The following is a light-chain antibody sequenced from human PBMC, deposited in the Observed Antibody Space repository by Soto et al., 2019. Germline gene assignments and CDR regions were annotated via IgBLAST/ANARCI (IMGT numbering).Light chain of an antibody. CDR2: DVS. Sequence: LTQPASVSGSPGQSITISCTGTSSDVGGYNYVSWYQQHPGKAPKLMIYDVSNRPSGVSNRFSGSKSGNTASLTISGLQAEDEADYYCTYYTSSSTQVFGTGXKVTGL. J-gene: IGLJ1*01. CDR1: SSDVGGYNY. CDR3: TYYTSSSTQV. V-gene: IGLV2-14*01.